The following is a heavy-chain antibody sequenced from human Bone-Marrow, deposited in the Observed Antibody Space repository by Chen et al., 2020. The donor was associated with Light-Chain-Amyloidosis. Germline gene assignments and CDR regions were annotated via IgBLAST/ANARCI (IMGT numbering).Heavy chain of an antibody. J-gene: IGHJ4*02. CDR3: ARESSVAAPYYLDY. D-gene: IGHD6-25*01. Sequence: EVRLVESGGGLVQPGGSLRLSCAASGFTFSRYFMSWVRQAPGKGLEWVANIREDGNEKYYVQSVKGRFTISGDNAKNAVYLQMHRLGAEDSAIYFCARESSVAAPYYLDYWGQGIRVTVSA. V-gene: IGHV3-7*01. CDR1: GFTFSRYF. CDR2: IREDGNEK.